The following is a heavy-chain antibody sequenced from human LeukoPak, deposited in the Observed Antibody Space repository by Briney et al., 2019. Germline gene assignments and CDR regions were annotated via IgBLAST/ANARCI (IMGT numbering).Heavy chain of an antibody. D-gene: IGHD6-13*01. CDR3: AKYLAAGKFYFDY. V-gene: IGHV3-23*01. CDR1: GFPFSSYA. Sequence: PGRSLRLSCAASGFPFSSYAMTWVRQAPGKGLEWVSAIGATGGDLYYADSVKGRFTISRDNSKNTLYLQIHSLRAEDTAIYYCAKYLAAGKFYFDYWGQGTLVTVSS. J-gene: IGHJ4*02. CDR2: IGATGGDL.